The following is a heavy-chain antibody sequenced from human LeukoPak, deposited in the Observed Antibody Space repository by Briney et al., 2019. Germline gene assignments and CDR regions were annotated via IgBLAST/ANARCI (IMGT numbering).Heavy chain of an antibody. Sequence: SETLSLTCTVSGGSISSYYWSWIRQSPGKGLEWIGYIFYTGSTNYNPSLKSRLTILVDTSKNQFSLKLSSVTATDTAVYYCARHGSIVTYYYDDSGYSDYFDYWGQGTLVTVSS. CDR1: GGSISSYY. J-gene: IGHJ4*02. V-gene: IGHV4-59*08. CDR2: IFYTGST. D-gene: IGHD3-22*01. CDR3: ARHGSIVTYYYDDSGYSDYFDY.